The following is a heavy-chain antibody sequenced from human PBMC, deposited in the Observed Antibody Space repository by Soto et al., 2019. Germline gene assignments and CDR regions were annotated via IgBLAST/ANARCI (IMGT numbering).Heavy chain of an antibody. CDR2: INAGNGNT. CDR1: GYTFTSYA. D-gene: IGHD2-2*01. Sequence: ASVKVSCKASGYTFTSYAMHWVRQAPGQRLEWMGWINAGNGNTKYSQKFQGRVTITRDTSASTAYMELSSLRSEDTAVYYCARSTKRQYQLLAYWGQGTLVTVSS. CDR3: ARSTKRQYQLLAY. J-gene: IGHJ4*02. V-gene: IGHV1-3*01.